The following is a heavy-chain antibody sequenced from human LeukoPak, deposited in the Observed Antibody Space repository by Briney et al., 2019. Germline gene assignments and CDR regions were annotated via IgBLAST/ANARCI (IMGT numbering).Heavy chain of an antibody. D-gene: IGHD3-10*01. CDR1: GGSISSYY. CDR2: IYTSGST. Sequence: SETLSLTCTVSGGSISSYYWSWIRRPAGKGLEWIGRIYTSGSTNYNPSLKSRATISVDTSKNQFSLKLSSVTAADTAVYYCARVGKGSGSYSENYYYYMDVWGKGTTVTVSS. V-gene: IGHV4-4*07. CDR3: ARVGKGSGSYSENYYYYMDV. J-gene: IGHJ6*03.